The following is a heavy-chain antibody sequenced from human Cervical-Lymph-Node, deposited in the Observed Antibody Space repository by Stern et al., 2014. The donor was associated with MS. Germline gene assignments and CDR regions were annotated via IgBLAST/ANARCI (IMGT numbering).Heavy chain of an antibody. CDR2: IGTAGDT. J-gene: IGHJ3*02. D-gene: IGHD4-23*01. CDR3: ARENSEYDAFDI. CDR1: GFSFSSYD. V-gene: IGHV3-13*01. Sequence: VQLVESGGGLVQPGGSLRLSCAASGFSFSSYDMLWVRQATGKGLEWVSTIGTAGDTYYPGSVKGRFIISRDDAKNSLYLQMNSLRAEDTAVYYCARENSEYDAFDIWGQGTMVTVSS.